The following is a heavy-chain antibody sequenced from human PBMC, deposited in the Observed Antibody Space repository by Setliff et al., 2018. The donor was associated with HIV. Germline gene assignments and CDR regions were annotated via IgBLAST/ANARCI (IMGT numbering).Heavy chain of an antibody. V-gene: IGHV1-46*01. D-gene: IGHD3-10*01. CDR1: GYTFTSYY. CDR2: INCENGDT. CDR3: ARESQTGTGSYLA. Sequence: ASVKVSCKTSGYTFTSYYVNWVRQAPGQGLEWMGIINCENGDTTYAQNFKDRVTVTRDTSTSTVYMDLGSLRPEDTAVYYCARESQTGTGSYLAWGQGTLVTVSS. J-gene: IGHJ4*02.